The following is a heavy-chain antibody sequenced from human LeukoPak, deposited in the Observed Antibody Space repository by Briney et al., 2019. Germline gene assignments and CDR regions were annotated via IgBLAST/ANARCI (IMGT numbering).Heavy chain of an antibody. Sequence: EGPLSLSCGASGYTFSNYWMSWVRQAPGKGLEWVSNIKEDGNEKHLVDSVKGRFTISRDNAKNSLYLQMNSLRGEDTAVYYCAREGSSWGFYFDYWGQGALVTVSS. D-gene: IGHD6-13*01. CDR3: AREGSSWGFYFDY. CDR2: IKEDGNEK. V-gene: IGHV3-7*04. J-gene: IGHJ4*02. CDR1: GYTFSNYW.